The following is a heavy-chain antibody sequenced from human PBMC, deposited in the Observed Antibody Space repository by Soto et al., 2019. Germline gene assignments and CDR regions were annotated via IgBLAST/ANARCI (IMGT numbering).Heavy chain of an antibody. CDR1: GYIFINYY. D-gene: IGHD3-16*01. CDR2: FNPMSGST. CDR3: ARDLAAAYY. Sequence: QVQLVQSGAEVKKPGASVKISCKTSGYIFINYYIHWVRQAPGQGLEWVALFNPMSGSTNYAQKLQGRVTVTSDTSTSTVYMELSSVISEYTAVYYCARDLAAAYYWGQGTLVTVSS. V-gene: IGHV1-46*04. J-gene: IGHJ4*02.